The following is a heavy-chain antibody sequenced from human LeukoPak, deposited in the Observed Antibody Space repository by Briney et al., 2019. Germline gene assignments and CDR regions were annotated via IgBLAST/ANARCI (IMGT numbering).Heavy chain of an antibody. J-gene: IGHJ4*02. CDR1: GYTFTSYG. Sequence: VASVKVSCKASGYTFTSYGISWVRQAPGQGLEWMGWISGYSGNTNYVQKFQGRITMATDTSTSTAYMELSSLRSDDTAVYYCARDIATVVHQEWGQGTLVTVSS. CDR3: ARDIATVVHQE. D-gene: IGHD2-2*01. V-gene: IGHV1-18*01. CDR2: ISGYSGNT.